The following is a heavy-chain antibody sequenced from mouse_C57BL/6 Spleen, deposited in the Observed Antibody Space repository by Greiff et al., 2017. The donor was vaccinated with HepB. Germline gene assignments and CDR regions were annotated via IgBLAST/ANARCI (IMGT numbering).Heavy chain of an antibody. J-gene: IGHJ3*01. CDR1: GYTFTNYW. V-gene: IGHV1-63*01. D-gene: IGHD1-1*01. Sequence: VKLQESGAELVRPGTSVKMSCKASGYTFTNYWIGWAKQRPGHGLAWIGDIYPGGGYTNYNEKFKGKATLTADKSSSTAYMQFSSLTSEDSAIYYGAIYYGSSAWFAYWGQGTLVTVSA. CDR2: IYPGGGYT. CDR3: AIYYGSSAWFAY.